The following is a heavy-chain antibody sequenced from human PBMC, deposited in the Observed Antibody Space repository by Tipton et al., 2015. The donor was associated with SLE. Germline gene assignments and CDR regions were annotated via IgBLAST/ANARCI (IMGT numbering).Heavy chain of an antibody. D-gene: IGHD5-18*01. J-gene: IGHJ4*02. CDR2: IYTSGST. CDR1: AASLNNYY. Sequence: TLSLTCTVSAASLNNYYWSWIRQPAGKGLEWIGRIYTSGSTNYNPSLRSRVTMSVDTSKNQFSLKLNSVTAAETAVYYCARGSYGLGARGFDYWGQGTLVTVSS. CDR3: ARGSYGLGARGFDY. V-gene: IGHV4-4*07.